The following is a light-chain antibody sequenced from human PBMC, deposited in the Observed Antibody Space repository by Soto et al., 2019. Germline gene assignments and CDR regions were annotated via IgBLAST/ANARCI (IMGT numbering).Light chain of an antibody. V-gene: IGLV2-11*01. CDR3: CSYAGSYSYV. CDR2: DVI. Sequence: QSALTQPRSVSGSPGQSVSISCTGARSDVGGYDYVSWYQQHPDKAPKVIIYDVIKRPSGVPDRFSGSKSGNTASLTISGHQSDDEADYYCCSYAGSYSYVFGPGTKVTVL. CDR1: RSDVGGYDY. J-gene: IGLJ1*01.